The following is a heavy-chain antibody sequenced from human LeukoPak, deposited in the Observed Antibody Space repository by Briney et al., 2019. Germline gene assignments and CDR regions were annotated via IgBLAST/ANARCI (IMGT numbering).Heavy chain of an antibody. CDR2: IYPGDSDT. V-gene: IGHV5-51*01. D-gene: IGHD4-23*01. J-gene: IGHJ4*02. Sequence: GESLKISCKGSGYIFTSYWIAWVRQMPGKGLEWMGIIYPGDSDTKYSPAFQCQGTISADKSISTAYLQWSSLKASDTAMYYCARRDYGGKHFDYWGQGTLVTVSS. CDR1: GYIFTSYW. CDR3: ARRDYGGKHFDY.